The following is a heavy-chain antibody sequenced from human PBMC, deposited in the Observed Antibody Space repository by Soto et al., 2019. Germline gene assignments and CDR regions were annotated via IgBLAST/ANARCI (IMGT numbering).Heavy chain of an antibody. V-gene: IGHV4-39*01. CDR2: IFYGGGSGVA. D-gene: IGHD4-17*01. J-gene: IGHJ4*02. CDR3: ARRGVGDSLFDS. Sequence: QLHLQESGPGLVEPSETLSLTCTVSGGSFSSSNYYWGWIRQPPGKGLEWIGNIFYGGGSGVAYSTPYLKSRVTISVDTSKSQFSLNMRSLTAADTAVYFCARRGVGDSLFDSWGQGKLVTVSS. CDR1: GGSFSSSNYY.